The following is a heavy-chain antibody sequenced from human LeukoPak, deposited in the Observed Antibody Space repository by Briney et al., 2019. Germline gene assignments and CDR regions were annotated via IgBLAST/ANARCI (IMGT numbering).Heavy chain of an antibody. V-gene: IGHV4-59*12. CDR3: ARTSYVDTAMVFDP. CDR1: GGSISSYY. D-gene: IGHD5-18*01. CDR2: IYHSGST. J-gene: IGHJ5*02. Sequence: SETLSLTCTVSGGSISSYYWSWIRQPPGKGLEWIGYIYHSGSTYYNPSLKSRVTISVDRSKNQFSLKLSSVTAADTAVYYCARTSYVDTAMVFDPWGQGTLVTVSS.